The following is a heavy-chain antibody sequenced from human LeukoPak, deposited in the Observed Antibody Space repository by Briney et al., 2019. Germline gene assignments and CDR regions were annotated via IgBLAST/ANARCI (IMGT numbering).Heavy chain of an antibody. Sequence: GASVEVSFKASGYTFTGYYMHWVRQAPGQGLEWMGWINPNSGGTNYAQKFQGRVTMTRDTSISTAYMELSRLRSDDTAVYFCARGSAEKDYDSSGFDYWGQGTLVTVSS. CDR1: GYTFTGYY. D-gene: IGHD3-22*01. CDR2: INPNSGGT. V-gene: IGHV1-2*02. J-gene: IGHJ4*02. CDR3: ARGSAEKDYDSSGFDY.